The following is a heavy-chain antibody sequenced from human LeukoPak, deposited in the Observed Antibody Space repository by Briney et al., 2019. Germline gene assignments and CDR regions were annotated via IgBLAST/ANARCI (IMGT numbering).Heavy chain of an antibody. CDR1: GYTFTGYY. Sequence: HWASVKVSCKASGYTFTGYYMHWVRQAPGQGLEWMGWINPNSGGTNYAQKFQGRVTMTRGTSISTAYMELSRLRSDDTAVYYCARDCAGYGDYAFDYWGQGTLVTVSS. CDR2: INPNSGGT. J-gene: IGHJ4*02. CDR3: ARDCAGYGDYAFDY. V-gene: IGHV1-2*02. D-gene: IGHD4-17*01.